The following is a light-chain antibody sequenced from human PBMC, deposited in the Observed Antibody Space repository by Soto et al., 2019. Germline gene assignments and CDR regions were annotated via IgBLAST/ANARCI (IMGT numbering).Light chain of an antibody. CDR1: QNINTH. V-gene: IGKV1-39*01. Sequence: DLQMTQSPFSLSASVGDRVTITCRASQNINTHLNWYQQKPGKAPKLLLYLVSSLKSGVLSRFSSSGFETDFTLAIFSLQPEDAATYYCQQSFNPPPYTFGEGPKLEIK. J-gene: IGKJ2*01. CDR2: LVS. CDR3: QQSFNPPPYT.